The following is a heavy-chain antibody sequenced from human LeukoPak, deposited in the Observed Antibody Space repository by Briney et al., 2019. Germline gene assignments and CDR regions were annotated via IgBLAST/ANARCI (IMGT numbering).Heavy chain of an antibody. D-gene: IGHD6-13*01. V-gene: IGHV3-7*05. CDR2: IKQDGSEK. CDR1: GFTFSNYW. J-gene: IGHJ4*02. Sequence: GGSLRLSCAASGFTFSNYWMGWVRQAPGKGLERVANIKQDGSEKYYVDSVKGRFTISRDNAKKSLYLQMNSLRAEDTAVYYCAVTGYSSSWTFDYWGQGTLVTVSS. CDR3: AVTGYSSSWTFDY.